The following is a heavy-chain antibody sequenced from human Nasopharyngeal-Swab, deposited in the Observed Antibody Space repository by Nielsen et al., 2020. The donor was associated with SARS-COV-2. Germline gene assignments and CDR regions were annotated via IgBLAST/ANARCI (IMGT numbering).Heavy chain of an antibody. Sequence: ASVKVSCKVSGYTLTELSTHWVRQAPGKGLEWMGGFDPEDGETIYAQKFQGRVTMTEDTSTDTAYMELSSLRSEDTAVYYCAREDDSSGYSDYWGQGTLVTVSS. D-gene: IGHD3-22*01. CDR3: AREDDSSGYSDY. J-gene: IGHJ4*02. V-gene: IGHV1-24*01. CDR2: FDPEDGET. CDR1: GYTLTELS.